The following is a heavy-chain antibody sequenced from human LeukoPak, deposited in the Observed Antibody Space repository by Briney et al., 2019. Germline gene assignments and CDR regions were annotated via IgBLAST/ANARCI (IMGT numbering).Heavy chain of an antibody. D-gene: IGHD2-2*01. Sequence: ASVKVSCKASGYTFTSYDINWVRQAAGQGLEWMGWMNPNSGNTGYAQKFQGRVTMTRNNSISTAYMELSSLTSEDTAVYYCARGQCSSSSCYLYYYYMDVWGKGTTVTVSS. CDR1: GYTFTSYD. CDR3: ARGQCSSSSCYLYYYYMDV. J-gene: IGHJ6*03. V-gene: IGHV1-8*01. CDR2: MNPNSGNT.